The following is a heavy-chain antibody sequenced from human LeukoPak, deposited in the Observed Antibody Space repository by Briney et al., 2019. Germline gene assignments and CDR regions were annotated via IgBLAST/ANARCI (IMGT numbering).Heavy chain of an antibody. Sequence: GGSLRLSCATSGFTFDRYTIHWVHQAPGKGLEWVSLAGWAGGTTYYSDSVRGRFTISRDSGKNSVYLQMNSLTTDDTAFYFCAKELDTMFFDYWGQGALVTVSS. D-gene: IGHD3-10*02. CDR1: GFTFDRYT. CDR3: AKELDTMFFDY. J-gene: IGHJ4*02. V-gene: IGHV3-43*01. CDR2: AGWAGGTT.